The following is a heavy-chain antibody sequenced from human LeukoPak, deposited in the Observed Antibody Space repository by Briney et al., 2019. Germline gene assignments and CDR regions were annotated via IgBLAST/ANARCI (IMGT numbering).Heavy chain of an antibody. J-gene: IGHJ4*02. V-gene: IGHV3-48*03. CDR3: AKDTLRSAEGYF. CDR1: GFTFSNYE. CDR2: ISSSGSDI. Sequence: GGSLRLSCAASGFTFSNYEMHWVRQAPGKGLEWVSYISSSGSDIYYADSVKGRFTVSRDNSKSTLYLQMDSLRAEDTAVYYCAKDTLRSAEGYFWGQGILVTVSS. D-gene: IGHD3-22*01.